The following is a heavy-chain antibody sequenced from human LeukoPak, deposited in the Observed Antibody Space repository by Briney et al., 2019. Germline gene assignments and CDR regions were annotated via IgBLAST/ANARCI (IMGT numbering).Heavy chain of an antibody. CDR2: ISSSSSYI. CDR1: GFTFSSYS. J-gene: IGHJ4*02. Sequence: GGSLRLSCAASGFTFSSYSMNWVRQAPGKGLEWVSSISSSSSYIYYADSVKGRFTISRDNAKNSLYLQMNSLGAEDTAVYYCARDLGEWEPTSFDYWGQGTLVTVSS. CDR3: ARDLGEWEPTSFDY. D-gene: IGHD1-26*01. V-gene: IGHV3-21*01.